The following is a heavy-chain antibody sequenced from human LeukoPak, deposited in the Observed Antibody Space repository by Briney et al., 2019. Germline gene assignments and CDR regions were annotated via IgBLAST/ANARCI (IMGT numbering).Heavy chain of an antibody. CDR3: ASGTVSGVIAPHSFHY. Sequence: PSETLSLTCAVSVGYISSYYWTWIRQSPGKGLEWIGNVFYSGSTNYNPSLQSRVTISIDTSKNHFSLKLTSVTAADTAVYVCASGTVSGVIAPHSFHYWGRGTLVTVSS. D-gene: IGHD3-16*02. CDR2: VFYSGST. J-gene: IGHJ4*01. V-gene: IGHV4-59*01. CDR1: VGYISSYY.